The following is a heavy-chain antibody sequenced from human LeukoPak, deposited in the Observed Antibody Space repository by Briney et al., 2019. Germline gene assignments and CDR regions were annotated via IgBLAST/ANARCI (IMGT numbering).Heavy chain of an antibody. CDR3: ARQGTYYTMDV. D-gene: IGHD3-10*01. J-gene: IGHJ6*02. CDR1: GYSFTSYW. Sequence: GESLKISCKASGYSFTSYWVAWVRQMPGKGLEWMGIIYPGDSDTRYSPSFQGQVTISADRSINTAYLQWSSLRPSDTAMYYCARQGTYYTMDVWGQGTTVTVSS. V-gene: IGHV5-51*01. CDR2: IYPGDSDT.